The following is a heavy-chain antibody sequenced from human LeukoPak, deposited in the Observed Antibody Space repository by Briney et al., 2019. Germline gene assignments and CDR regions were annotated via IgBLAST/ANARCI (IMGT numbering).Heavy chain of an antibody. CDR1: GYSFTSYW. V-gene: IGHV5-51*01. CDR2: IYPGDSDT. Sequence: GESLKISCKGSGYSFTSYWIGWVRPMPGKGLEWVGIIYPGDSDTRYSPSFQGQVTISADKSISTAYLQWSSLKASDTAMYYCASRPRNAMAHAFDIWGQGTMVTVSS. D-gene: IGHD5-18*01. CDR3: ASRPRNAMAHAFDI. J-gene: IGHJ3*02.